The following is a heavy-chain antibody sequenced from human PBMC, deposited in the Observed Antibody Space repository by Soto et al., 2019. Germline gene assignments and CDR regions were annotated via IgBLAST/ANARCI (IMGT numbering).Heavy chain of an antibody. CDR2: INPMLGVA. CDR1: GGSFSSLV. J-gene: IGHJ5*02. CDR3: ARGPAQFDP. D-gene: IGHD2-2*01. V-gene: IGHV1-69*10. Sequence: SVKVSCKASGGSFSSLVISWLRQAPGQGPEWMGGINPMLGVANFAQKFQDRVTITADESTTTAYMELSSLRSEDTAVYYCARGPAQFDPWGQGTLVTAPQ.